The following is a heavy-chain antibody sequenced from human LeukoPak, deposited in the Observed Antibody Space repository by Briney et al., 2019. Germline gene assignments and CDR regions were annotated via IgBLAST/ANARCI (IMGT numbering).Heavy chain of an antibody. CDR1: GGTFSSYA. D-gene: IGHD3-22*01. CDR3: ARDRADYYDTGGYYYGMDV. CDR2: IIPIFGTA. J-gene: IGHJ6*02. Sequence: ASVKVSCKASGGTFSSYAISWVRQAPGQGLEWMGGIIPIFGTANYAQKFQGRVTITADESTSTAYMELSSLRSEDTAVYYCARDRADYYDTGGYYYGMDVWGQGTTVTVSS. V-gene: IGHV1-69*13.